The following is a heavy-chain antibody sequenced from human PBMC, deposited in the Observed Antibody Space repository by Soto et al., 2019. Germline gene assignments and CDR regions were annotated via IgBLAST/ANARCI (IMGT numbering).Heavy chain of an antibody. V-gene: IGHV3-21*01. CDR1: GFTFSSYS. Sequence: XGSLRLSCAASGFTFSSYSMNWVRQAPGKGLEWVSSISSSSSYIYYADSVKGRFTISRDNAKNSLYLQMNSLRAEDTAVYYCPSRYFSRTSCLAYRIDVSGQALTVTVSS. D-gene: IGHD2-2*01. CDR3: PSRYFSRTSCLAYRIDV. J-gene: IGHJ6*02. CDR2: ISSSSSYI.